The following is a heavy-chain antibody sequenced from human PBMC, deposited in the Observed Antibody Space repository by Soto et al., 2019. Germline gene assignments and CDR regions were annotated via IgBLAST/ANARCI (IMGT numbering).Heavy chain of an antibody. CDR3: ATARGSGYYAPEYFQH. V-gene: IGHV1-24*01. Sequence: ASVKVSCKVSGYTLTELSMHWVRQAPGKGLEWMGGFDPEDGETIYAQKFQGRVTMTEDTSTDTAYMELSSLRSEDTAVYYCATARGSGYYAPEYFQHWGQGTLVTVSS. D-gene: IGHD3-22*01. CDR2: FDPEDGET. CDR1: GYTLTELS. J-gene: IGHJ1*01.